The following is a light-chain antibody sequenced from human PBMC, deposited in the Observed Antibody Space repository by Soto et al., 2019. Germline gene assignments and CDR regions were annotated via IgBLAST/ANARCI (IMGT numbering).Light chain of an antibody. CDR2: GAS. CDR1: QSISNN. J-gene: IGKJ5*01. Sequence: SPGETATLSCRARQSISNNLAWYQQKLGQAPRLLIYGASTRATGIPARFSGSGSGTDFTLTISSLEPEDFGVYFCHQRNKFGQGTRLEIK. CDR3: HQRNK. V-gene: IGKV3-11*01.